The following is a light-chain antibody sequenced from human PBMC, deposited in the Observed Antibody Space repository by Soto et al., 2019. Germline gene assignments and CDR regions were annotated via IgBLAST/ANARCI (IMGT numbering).Light chain of an antibody. CDR3: QPRTNWPLT. CDR2: DAS. V-gene: IGKV3-11*01. CDR1: QSVDKY. Sequence: EIVLTQSPATLSFSPGERATLSCRASQSVDKYLVWYQQKPGQAPRLLIYDASSRATGIPARFSGSGSGTDFSLTITSLEPEDFAVYYCQPRTNWPLTFGGGTKLQIK. J-gene: IGKJ4*01.